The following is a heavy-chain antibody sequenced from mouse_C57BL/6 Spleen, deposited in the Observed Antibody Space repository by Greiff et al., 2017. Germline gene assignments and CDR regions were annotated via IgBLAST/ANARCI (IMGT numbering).Heavy chain of an antibody. J-gene: IGHJ1*03. D-gene: IGHD1-1*01. CDR3: AIPLYGSSYGYFDV. CDR2: IHPSDSAT. Sequence: QVQLQQPGAELVKPGASVKVSCKASGYTFTSYWMHWVKQRPGQGLEWIGRIHPSDSATNYNQKFKGKATLTVDKSSSTAYMQLSSLTSEDSAVYYCAIPLYGSSYGYFDVWGTGTTVTVSS. CDR1: GYTFTSYW. V-gene: IGHV1-74*01.